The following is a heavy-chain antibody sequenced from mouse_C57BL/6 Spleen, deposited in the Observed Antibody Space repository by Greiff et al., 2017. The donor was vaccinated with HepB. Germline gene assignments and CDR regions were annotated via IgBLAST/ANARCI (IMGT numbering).Heavy chain of an antibody. D-gene: IGHD2-1*01. Sequence: QVQLQQPGAELVRPGTSVKLSCKASGYTFTSYWMHWVKQRPGQGLEWIGVIDPSDSYTNYNQKFKGKATLTVDTSSSTAYMQLSSLTSEDSAVYYCARREGNYPYAMDYWGQGTPVTVSS. J-gene: IGHJ4*01. CDR1: GYTFTSYW. CDR3: ARREGNYPYAMDY. V-gene: IGHV1-59*01. CDR2: IDPSDSYT.